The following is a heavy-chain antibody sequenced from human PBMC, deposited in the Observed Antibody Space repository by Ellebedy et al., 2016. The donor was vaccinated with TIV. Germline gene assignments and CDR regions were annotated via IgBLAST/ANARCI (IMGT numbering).Heavy chain of an antibody. D-gene: IGHD1-26*01. CDR1: EYSFIHYW. V-gene: IGHV5-10-1*01. CDR3: AREFRVGTTTGFGY. Sequence: KVSXKGSEYSFIHYWISWVRQMPGKGLEWMGRIDPSDPSGSYTTYSPSSQGHVTISVDKSITTAYLEWSSLKASDTAMYYCAREFRVGTTTGFGYWGQGTLVTVSS. J-gene: IGHJ4*02. CDR2: IDPSDPSGSYT.